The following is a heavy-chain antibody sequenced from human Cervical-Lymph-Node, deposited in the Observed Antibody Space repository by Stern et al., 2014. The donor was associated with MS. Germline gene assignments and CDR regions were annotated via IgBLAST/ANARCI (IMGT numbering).Heavy chain of an antibody. CDR2: IFCGDSDA. D-gene: IGHD4/OR15-4a*01. CDR3: ARHDHGGGAPDH. Sequence: VQLVESGAEVKKPGASVKISCQGIGYTFGGYWIAWVRQMPGKGLEWMGFIFCGDSDASYSPSFQGPVIIPADPATDTSFLQWNTLKASDTAIDYCARHDHGGGAPDHWGQGTLVIVSS. CDR1: GYTFGGYW. V-gene: IGHV5-51*01. J-gene: IGHJ5*02.